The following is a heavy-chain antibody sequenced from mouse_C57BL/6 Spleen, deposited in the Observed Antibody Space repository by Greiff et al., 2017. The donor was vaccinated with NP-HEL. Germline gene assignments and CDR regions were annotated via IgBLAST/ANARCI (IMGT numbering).Heavy chain of an antibody. CDR1: GYTFTSYW. CDR3: ARGKGRLLIDY. Sequence: QVQLQQPGAELVRPGTSVKLSCKASGYTFTSYWMHWVKQRPGQGLEWIGVIDPSDSYTNYNQKFKGKATLTVDTSSSTAYMQLSSLTSEDSAVYYCARGKGRLLIDYWGQGTTLTVSS. J-gene: IGHJ2*01. D-gene: IGHD2-3*01. V-gene: IGHV1-59*01. CDR2: IDPSDSYT.